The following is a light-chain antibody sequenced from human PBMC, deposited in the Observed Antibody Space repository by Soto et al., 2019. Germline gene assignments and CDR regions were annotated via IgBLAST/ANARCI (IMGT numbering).Light chain of an antibody. Sequence: TESPGTLSASVGDRVTITCRASQSISRRLSWYQHKPGKAPKVLIYDASSMESGVPSRFSGSGSGTEFTLTINSLQPDDLATYYCQQYNSSSLTFGGGTKVDI. CDR3: QQYNSSSLT. V-gene: IGKV1-5*01. CDR1: QSISRR. CDR2: DAS. J-gene: IGKJ4*01.